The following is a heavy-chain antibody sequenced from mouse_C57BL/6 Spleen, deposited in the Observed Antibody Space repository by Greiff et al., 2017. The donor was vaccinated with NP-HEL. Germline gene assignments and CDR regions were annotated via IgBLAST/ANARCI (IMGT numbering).Heavy chain of an antibody. CDR3: ARDPTVVAPYAMDY. D-gene: IGHD1-1*01. CDR2: IHPNSGST. CDR1: GYTFTSYW. Sequence: VQLQQPGAELVKPGASVKLSCKASGYTFTSYWMHWVKQRPGQGLEWIGMIHPNSGSTNYNEKFKSKATLTVDKSSSTAYMQLSSLTSEDSAVYYCARDPTVVAPYAMDYWGQGTSVTVSS. V-gene: IGHV1-64*01. J-gene: IGHJ4*01.